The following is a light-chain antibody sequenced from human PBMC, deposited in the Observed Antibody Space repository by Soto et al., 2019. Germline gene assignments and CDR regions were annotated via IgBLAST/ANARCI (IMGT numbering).Light chain of an antibody. V-gene: IGLV2-14*01. CDR3: ASYTTSSTVV. Sequence: QSALTQPASVSGSPGQSIAISCTGTSSDVGAYNYVSWYQQHPGKAPTPVIYDVSGRPSGISDRFSGSKSGNTASLTISGLQAEEEADYYCASYTTSSTVVFGGGTQLTV. J-gene: IGLJ3*02. CDR1: SSDVGAYNY. CDR2: DVS.